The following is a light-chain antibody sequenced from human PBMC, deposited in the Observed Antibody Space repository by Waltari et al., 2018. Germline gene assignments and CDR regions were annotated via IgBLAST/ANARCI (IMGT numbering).Light chain of an antibody. CDR2: ENT. CDR3: GTWDSSLSGAV. J-gene: IGLJ7*01. V-gene: IGLV1-51*02. CDR1: SSNIGNNY. Sequence: QSVLTQPPSVSAAPGQRVTISCSGGSSNIGNNYVSWYRHFPGTAPKLLIDENTKRPSGIPGRCSGSKSGTSATLDITGLQAGDEADYYCGTWDSSLSGAVFGGGTHLTVL.